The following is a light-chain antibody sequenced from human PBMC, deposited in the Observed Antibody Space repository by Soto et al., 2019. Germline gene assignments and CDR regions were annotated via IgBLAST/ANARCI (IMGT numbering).Light chain of an antibody. V-gene: IGLV4-69*01. CDR3: QTWGTGIVV. J-gene: IGLJ2*01. Sequence: QPVLTQSPSASASLGASVKLTCTLSSGHSNYAIAWHQQQPEKGPRYLMKLNSDGSHSKGDGIPDRFSGSSSGAERYLTISSIQSEDEADYYCQTWGTGIVVFGGGTKVTVL. CDR1: SGHSNYA. CDR2: LNSDGSH.